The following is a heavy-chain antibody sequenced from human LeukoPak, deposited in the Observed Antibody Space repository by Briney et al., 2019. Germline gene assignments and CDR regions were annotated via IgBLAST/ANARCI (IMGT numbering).Heavy chain of an antibody. J-gene: IGHJ6*03. CDR2: INPNSGGT. V-gene: IGHV1-2*02. CDR3: ARSCSSTSCTPSGNSYYMDV. CDR1: GYTLTGYY. Sequence: ASVKVSCKASGYTLTGYYMHWVRRAPGQGLEWMGWINPNSGGTNYAQKFQGRVTMTRDTSISTAYMELSRLRSDDTAVYYCARSCSSTSCTPSGNSYYMDVWGKGTTVTVSS. D-gene: IGHD2-2*01.